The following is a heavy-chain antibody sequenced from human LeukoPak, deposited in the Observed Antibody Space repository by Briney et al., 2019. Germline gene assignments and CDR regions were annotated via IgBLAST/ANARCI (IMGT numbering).Heavy chain of an antibody. CDR2: IYYSGST. Sequence: SETLSLTCTVSGGSISSGGYYWSWIRLHPGKGLEWIGYIYYSGSTYYNPSLKSRVTISVDTSKNQFSLKLSSVTAADTAVYYCARGGYQLLPFDYWGQGTLVTVSS. CDR3: ARGGYQLLPFDY. J-gene: IGHJ4*02. V-gene: IGHV4-31*03. D-gene: IGHD2-2*01. CDR1: GGSISSGGYY.